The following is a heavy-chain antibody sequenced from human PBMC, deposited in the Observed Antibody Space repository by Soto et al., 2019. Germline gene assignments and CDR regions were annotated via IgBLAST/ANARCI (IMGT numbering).Heavy chain of an antibody. CDR1: GEAVGSGQSY. CDR3: ARGRAASAGSSLGRRMDV. CDR2: IFVTGAT. V-gene: IGHV4-61*01. J-gene: IGHJ6*02. D-gene: IGHD3-10*01. Sequence: QVQLQESGPGLVKPSETLSLICFVSGEAVGSGQSYWNWIRQAPGTGLEWIGHIFVTGATKYSASLKSRVTMSVDTSKSQISLNLTSVTAADSATYFCARGRAASAGSSLGRRMDVWGQGTTVTVAS.